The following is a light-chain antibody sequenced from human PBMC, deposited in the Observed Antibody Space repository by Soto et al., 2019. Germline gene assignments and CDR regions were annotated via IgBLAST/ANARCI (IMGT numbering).Light chain of an antibody. V-gene: IGLV2-14*01. CDR1: SSDVGGYNY. J-gene: IGLJ2*01. CDR2: DAS. Sequence: QSALTLPASVSGSPGQSITISCTGTSSDVGGYNYVSWYQQHPGKAPKLMIYDASNRPSGVSNRFSGSKSGNTASLTSSGLQAEDEADYYCSSYSSSSTLVFGGGTKLTVL. CDR3: SSYSSSSTLV.